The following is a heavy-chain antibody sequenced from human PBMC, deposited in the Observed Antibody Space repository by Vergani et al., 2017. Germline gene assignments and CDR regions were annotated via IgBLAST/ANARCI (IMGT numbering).Heavy chain of an antibody. J-gene: IGHJ4*02. CDR2: IWYDGTNK. V-gene: IGHV3-33*01. CDR3: ARAPSGQGIAAAGIGIFDY. Sequence: QVQLVESGGGVVQPGRSLRLSCAASGFTFSSYGMHWVRQAPGKGLEWVAIIWYDGTNKYYADSVKRRFTISRDNAKNSLYLQMNSLRAEDTAVYYCARAPSGQGIAAAGIGIFDYWGQGTLVTVSS. D-gene: IGHD6-13*01. CDR1: GFTFSSYG.